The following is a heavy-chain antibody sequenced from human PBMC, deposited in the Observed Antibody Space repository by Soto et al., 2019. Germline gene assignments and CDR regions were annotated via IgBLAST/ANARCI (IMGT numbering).Heavy chain of an antibody. Sequence: SETLSLTCTVSGGSISGYYWSWIRQPPGKGLEWIGYIYYSGSTNYNPSLKSRVTISADTPKNQLSLKLSSVTAADTAVYYCARTTYSSSWNGFFFDCWGQGTLVTVSS. CDR2: IYYSGST. CDR1: GGSISGYY. V-gene: IGHV4-59*01. D-gene: IGHD6-13*01. CDR3: ARTTYSSSWNGFFFDC. J-gene: IGHJ4*02.